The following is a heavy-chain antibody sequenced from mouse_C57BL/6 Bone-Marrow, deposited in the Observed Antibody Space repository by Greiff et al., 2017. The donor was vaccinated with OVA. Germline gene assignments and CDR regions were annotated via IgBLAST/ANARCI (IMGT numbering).Heavy chain of an antibody. J-gene: IGHJ2*01. CDR1: GYAFSSSW. CDR3: GRGYY. V-gene: IGHV1-82*01. Sequence: QVQLQQSGPELVKPGASVKISCTASGYAFSSSWMHWVQQRPGKGLEWIGRIYPGDGDTNYNGKFKGKATLTADKSSSTGCMQLSSLTSEDSAVYFCGRGYYWGQGTTVTVSS. CDR2: IYPGDGDT.